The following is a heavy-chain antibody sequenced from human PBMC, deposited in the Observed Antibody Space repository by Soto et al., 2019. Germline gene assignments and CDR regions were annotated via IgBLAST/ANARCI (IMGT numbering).Heavy chain of an antibody. CDR1: GFTFSSYA. D-gene: IGHD5-12*01. CDR3: AKGSGYDSPGTVDY. CDR2: ISGSGGST. Sequence: EVQLLESGGGLVQPGGSLRLSCAASGFTFSSYAMSWVRQAPGKGQEWVSAISGSGGSTYYADSVKGRFTISRDNSKNTLYLQMNSLRAEDTALYYCAKGSGYDSPGTVDYWGQGTLVTVSS. J-gene: IGHJ4*02. V-gene: IGHV3-23*01.